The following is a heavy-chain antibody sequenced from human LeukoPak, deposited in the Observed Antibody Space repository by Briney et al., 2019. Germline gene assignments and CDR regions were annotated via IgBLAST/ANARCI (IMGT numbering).Heavy chain of an antibody. CDR3: ARTTEGGYTYDYFYYYYMDV. CDR1: TYFISPGYY. Sequence: NTSETLSLTCIVSTYFISPGYYWGWIRQPPGKGLEWIATIYQSGTTYYNPSLKSRVTMSVDTSKNQFSLKLSSVTAADTAVYFCARTTEGGYTYDYFYYYYMDVWGKGTTVTISS. CDR2: IYQSGTT. D-gene: IGHD5-18*01. J-gene: IGHJ6*03. V-gene: IGHV4-38-2*02.